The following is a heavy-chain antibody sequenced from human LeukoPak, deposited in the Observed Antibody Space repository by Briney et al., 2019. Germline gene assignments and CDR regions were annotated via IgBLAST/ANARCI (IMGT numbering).Heavy chain of an antibody. CDR3: ATIIAAAGTSRGDWFDP. CDR2: INHSGST. J-gene: IGHJ5*02. CDR1: GGSFRGYY. V-gene: IGHV4-34*01. D-gene: IGHD6-13*01. Sequence: ETLSLTCAVYGGSFRGYYWSWIRQPPGKGLEWIGEINHSGSTNYNPSLKSRVTISVDTSKNQFSLKLSSVTAADTAVYYCATIIAAAGTSRGDWFDPWGQGTLVTVSS.